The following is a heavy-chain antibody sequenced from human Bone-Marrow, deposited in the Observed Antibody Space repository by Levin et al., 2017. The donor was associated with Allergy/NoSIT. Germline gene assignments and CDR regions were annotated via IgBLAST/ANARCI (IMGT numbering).Heavy chain of an antibody. V-gene: IGHV1-69*13. CDR1: GGTFSSYA. Sequence: SVKVSCKASGGTFSSYAISWVRQAPGQGLEWMGGIIPIFGTANYAQKFQGRVTITADESTSTAYMELSSLRSEDTAVYYCARTSPTRDMGSAPTSLYYYYMDVWGKGTTVTVSS. D-gene: IGHD5-12*01. CDR2: IIPIFGTA. CDR3: ARTSPTRDMGSAPTSLYYYYMDV. J-gene: IGHJ6*03.